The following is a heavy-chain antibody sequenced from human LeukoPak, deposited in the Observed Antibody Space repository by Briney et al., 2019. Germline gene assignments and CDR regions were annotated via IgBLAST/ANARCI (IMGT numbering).Heavy chain of an antibody. Sequence: GGSLRLSCVASGFTFSSHGMHWVRQAPGKGLEWVAVIGNDGRAKRYAESVEGRFTLSRDNSKNIHFLEMNGPRDGDTATYYCAREAAWGNWYFDLWGRGTLVTVSS. CDR3: AREAAWGNWYFDL. CDR2: IGNDGRAK. J-gene: IGHJ2*01. D-gene: IGHD3-16*01. CDR1: GFTFSSHG. V-gene: IGHV3-30*03.